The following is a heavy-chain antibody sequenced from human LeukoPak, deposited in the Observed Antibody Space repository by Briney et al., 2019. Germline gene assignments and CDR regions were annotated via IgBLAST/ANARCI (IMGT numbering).Heavy chain of an antibody. CDR3: ARQGYCGGDSYLGY. Sequence: GGSLRLSCAASGFTFSSYWMSWVRQAPGKGLEWVANIKQDGSEKYYVDSVKGRFTISRDNAKTSLYLQMNSLRAEDTAVYYCARQGYCGGDSYLGYWAQGTLVPVSS. CDR1: GFTFSSYW. V-gene: IGHV3-7*01. J-gene: IGHJ4*02. CDR2: IKQDGSEK. D-gene: IGHD2-21*02.